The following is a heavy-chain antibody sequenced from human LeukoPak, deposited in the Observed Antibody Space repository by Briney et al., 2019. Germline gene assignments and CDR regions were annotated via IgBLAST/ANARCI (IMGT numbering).Heavy chain of an antibody. CDR2: IYHSGST. Sequence: SETLSLTCTVSGGSISSSSYYWGWIRQPPGKGLEGIGSIYHSGSTYYNPSLKSRVTISVDTSKNQFSLKLSSVTAADTAVYYCASSPGGATIVFDYWGQGTLVTVSS. D-gene: IGHD5-24*01. CDR3: ASSPGGATIVFDY. V-gene: IGHV4-39*07. CDR1: GGSISSSSYY. J-gene: IGHJ4*02.